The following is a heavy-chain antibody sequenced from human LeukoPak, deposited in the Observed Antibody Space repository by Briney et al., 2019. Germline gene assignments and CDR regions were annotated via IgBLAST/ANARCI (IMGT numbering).Heavy chain of an antibody. Sequence: SVKVSCKASGGTFSSYAISWVRQAPGQGLEWMGGIIPIFGTANYAQKFQGRVTITADESTSTAYMELSSLRSEDTAVYYCARERTDFWSGYYRSRTYYGMDVWGQGTTVTVSS. V-gene: IGHV1-69*13. D-gene: IGHD3-3*01. J-gene: IGHJ6*02. CDR3: ARERTDFWSGYYRSRTYYGMDV. CDR1: GGTFSSYA. CDR2: IIPIFGTA.